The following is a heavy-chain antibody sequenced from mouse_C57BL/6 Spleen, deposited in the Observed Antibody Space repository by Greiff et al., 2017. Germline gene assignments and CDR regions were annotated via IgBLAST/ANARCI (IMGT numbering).Heavy chain of an antibody. CDR3: ARPLDSSGYFDY. CDR2: INPSSGYT. CDR1: GYTFTSYT. Sequence: VKVVESGAELARPGASVKMSCKASGYTFTSYTMHWVKQRPGQGLEWIGYINPSSGYTKYNQKFKDKATLTADKSSSTAYMQLSSLTSEDSAVYYCARPLDSSGYFDYWGQGTTLTVSS. D-gene: IGHD3-2*02. V-gene: IGHV1-4*01. J-gene: IGHJ2*01.